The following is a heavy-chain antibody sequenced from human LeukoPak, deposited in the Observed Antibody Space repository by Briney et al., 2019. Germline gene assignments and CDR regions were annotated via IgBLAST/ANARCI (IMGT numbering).Heavy chain of an antibody. CDR2: IYPGDSDT. V-gene: IGHV5-51*01. CDR3: ARQPAAAAPGVFNI. Sequence: GESLKISCKGSGYSFTSYWIGWVRQMPGKGLEWMGMIYPGDSDTRYSPSFQGQVTISADKSISTAYLQWSSLKASDTAMYYCARQPAAAAPGVFNIGGQGTRVPVSS. J-gene: IGHJ3*02. CDR1: GYSFTSYW. D-gene: IGHD6-13*01.